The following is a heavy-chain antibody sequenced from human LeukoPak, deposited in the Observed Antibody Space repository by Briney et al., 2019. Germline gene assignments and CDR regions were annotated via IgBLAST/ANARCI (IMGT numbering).Heavy chain of an antibody. Sequence: GGSLRLSCAASGFTFSSYSINWVRQGPGKGLEWVSSISSRSSYIYYADSVKGRFTISRDNAKDSLFLQMNSLRAEDTAVYYCATVDSVWGQGTMVTVSS. D-gene: IGHD2-15*01. CDR3: ATVDSV. CDR1: GFTFSSYS. CDR2: ISSRSSYI. J-gene: IGHJ3*01. V-gene: IGHV3-21*01.